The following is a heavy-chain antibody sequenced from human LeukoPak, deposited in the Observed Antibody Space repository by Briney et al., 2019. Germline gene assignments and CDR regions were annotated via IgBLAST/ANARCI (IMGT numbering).Heavy chain of an antibody. V-gene: IGHV1-69*06. D-gene: IGHD3-10*01. CDR3: ATVGRIGELRFNY. CDR1: GGTFSSYA. J-gene: IGHJ4*02. CDR2: IIPIFGTA. Sequence: SVKVSCKASGGTFSSYAISWVRQAPGQGLEWVGGIIPIFGTANYAQKFQGRVTITADKSTRTDYMELSSLRSEDTAVYYCATVGRIGELRFNYWGQGTLVTVSS.